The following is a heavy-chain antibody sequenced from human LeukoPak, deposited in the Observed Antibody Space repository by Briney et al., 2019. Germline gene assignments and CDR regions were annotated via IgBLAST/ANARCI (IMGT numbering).Heavy chain of an antibody. CDR3: ARVAKDTGNWFDP. CDR1: GHTLTGYY. J-gene: IGHJ5*02. Sequence: ASVKVSCKASGHTLTGYYMHWVRQAPGQGLEWMGRINPNSGGTNYAQKFQGRVTMTRDTSISTAYMELSRLRSDDTAVYYCARVAKDTGNWFDPWGQGTLVTVSS. CDR2: INPNSGGT. V-gene: IGHV1-2*06. D-gene: IGHD5-18*01.